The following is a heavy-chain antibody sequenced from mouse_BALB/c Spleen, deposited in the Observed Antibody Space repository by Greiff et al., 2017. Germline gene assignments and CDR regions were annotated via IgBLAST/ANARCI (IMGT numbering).Heavy chain of an antibody. CDR1: GYTFTDYE. D-gene: IGHD1-1*01. V-gene: IGHV1-15*01. J-gene: IGHJ1*01. Sequence: VQLQQSGAELVRPGASVTLSCKASGYTFTDYEMHWVKQTPVHGLEWIGAIDPETGGTAYNQKFKGKATLTADKSSSTAYMELRSLTSEDSAVYYCTSGSRPWYFDVWGAGTTVTVSS. CDR2: IDPETGGT. CDR3: TSGSRPWYFDV.